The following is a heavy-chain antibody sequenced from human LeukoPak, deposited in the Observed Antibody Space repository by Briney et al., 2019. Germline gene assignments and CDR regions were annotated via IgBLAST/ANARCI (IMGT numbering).Heavy chain of an antibody. Sequence: GGSLTLSCPASGVAFSHAWMSWVRRPPGKGLEWVAQIQTISYGGPTGYAAPVKGRLTISRDDSENMLYWQMNSVKAEDTAVYYGTTNDAFDIWGQGTMVIVSS. CDR2: IQTISYGGPT. CDR3: TTNDAFDI. V-gene: IGHV3-15*01. CDR1: GVAFSHAW. J-gene: IGHJ3*02.